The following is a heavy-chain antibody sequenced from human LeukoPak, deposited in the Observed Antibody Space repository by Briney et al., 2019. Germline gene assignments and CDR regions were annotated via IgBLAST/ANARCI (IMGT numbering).Heavy chain of an antibody. J-gene: IGHJ4*02. CDR1: GYTLTELS. CDR3: ARESNWNYFDY. CDR2: FDPEDGEA. V-gene: IGHV1-24*01. Sequence: ASVKVSCKVSGYTLTELSMHWVRQAPGKGLEWMGGFDPEDGEAIYAQKFQGRVTITADESTSTAYMELSSLRSEDTAVYYCARESNWNYFDYWGQGTLVTVSS. D-gene: IGHD1-20*01.